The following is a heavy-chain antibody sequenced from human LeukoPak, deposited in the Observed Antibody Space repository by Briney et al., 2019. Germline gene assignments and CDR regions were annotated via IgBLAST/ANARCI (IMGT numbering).Heavy chain of an antibody. V-gene: IGHV4-39*01. CDR3: PRHKHAYYYDSTGYFLDY. CDR1: GGSISSSSYY. J-gene: IGHJ4*02. Sequence: SETLSLTCTVSGGSISSSSYYWGWLRQPPGKGLEWIGSINYSGSTNYNPSLKSRVTIYVDTYKNQCSLKLSAVTATDTAVHYCPRHKHAYYYDSTGYFLDYWGQGTLVTVSS. CDR2: INYSGST. D-gene: IGHD3-22*01.